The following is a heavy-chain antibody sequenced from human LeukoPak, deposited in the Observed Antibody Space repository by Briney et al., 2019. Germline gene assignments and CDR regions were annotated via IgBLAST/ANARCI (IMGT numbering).Heavy chain of an antibody. CDR1: GFTFSSYA. CDR3: VKEIQWPRGAFDY. CDR2: ISSNGGST. V-gene: IGHV3-64D*09. D-gene: IGHD5-12*01. Sequence: GGSLRLSCAASGFTFSSYAMHWVRQAPGKGLEYVSAISSNGGSTYYADSVKGRFTISRDNSKNMLYLQMSSLRAEDTAVYYCVKEIQWPRGAFDYWGQGTLVTVSS. J-gene: IGHJ4*02.